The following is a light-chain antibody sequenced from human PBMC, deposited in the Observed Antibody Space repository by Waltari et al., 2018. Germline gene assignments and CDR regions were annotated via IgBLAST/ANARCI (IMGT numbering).Light chain of an antibody. CDR1: QSVTRT. CDR2: DAS. Sequence: EIVLTQSPGTLSSSPGESVTLSCRARQSVTRTLAWYQQKPGQAPRLLIYDASTRATGIPDRFSGSGSGTDFSLTISRLEPEDFAVYYCQKYGTLPATFGQGTKVEIK. CDR3: QKYGTLPAT. J-gene: IGKJ1*01. V-gene: IGKV3-20*01.